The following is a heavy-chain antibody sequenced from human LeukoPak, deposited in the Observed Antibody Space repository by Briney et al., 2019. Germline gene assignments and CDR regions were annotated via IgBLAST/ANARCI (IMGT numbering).Heavy chain of an antibody. J-gene: IGHJ4*02. CDR3: ARSADYSNQHNDY. D-gene: IGHD4-11*01. CDR1: GYTFTGYY. V-gene: IGHV1-2*06. CDR2: INPNSGDA. Sequence: ASVKVSCKASGYTFTGYYMHWVRQAPGQGLEWMGRINPNSGDANYAQKFQGRVTMTRDTSISTGYMELSSLRSDDTAVYYCARSADYSNQHNDYWGQGTLVTVSS.